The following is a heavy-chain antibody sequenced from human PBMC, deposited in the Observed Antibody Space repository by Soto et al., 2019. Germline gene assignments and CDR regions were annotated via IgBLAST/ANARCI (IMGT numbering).Heavy chain of an antibody. Sequence: QVQLQQWGAGLLKPSETLSLTCAVYGGSFSGYYWSWIRQPPGKGLEWIGEINHSGSTNYNPSLKSRVTISVDTSKNQFSLKLSSVTAADTAVYYCARGLGDCSGGSCYSYNYYYYYGMDVWGQGTTVTVSS. CDR2: INHSGST. J-gene: IGHJ6*02. V-gene: IGHV4-34*01. CDR3: ARGLGDCSGGSCYSYNYYYYYGMDV. D-gene: IGHD2-15*01. CDR1: GGSFSGYY.